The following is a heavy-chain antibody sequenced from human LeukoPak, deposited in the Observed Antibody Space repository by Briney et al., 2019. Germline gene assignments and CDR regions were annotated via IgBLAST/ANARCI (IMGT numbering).Heavy chain of an antibody. CDR2: IIPILGIA. CDR3: ARGKERSGYFDY. D-gene: IGHD6-25*01. J-gene: IGHJ4*02. V-gene: IGHV1-69*04. CDR1: GGTFSSYA. Sequence: SVKVSCKASGGTFSSYAISWVRQAPGQGLEWMGRIIPILGIANYAQKFQGRVTITADKSTSTAYMELSGLRSEDTAVYYCARGKERSGYFDYWGQGTLVTVSS.